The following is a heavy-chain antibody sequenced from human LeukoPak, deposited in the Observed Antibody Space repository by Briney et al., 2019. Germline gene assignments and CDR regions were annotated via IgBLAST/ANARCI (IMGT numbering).Heavy chain of an antibody. V-gene: IGHV3-74*01. J-gene: IGHJ4*02. CDR3: AKVGD. CDR2: IKSDGITI. D-gene: IGHD3-10*01. CDR1: GFTFSNYM. Sequence: GGSLRLSCAASGFTFSNYMMHWVRQAPGKGLVWVSRIKSDGITITYADSVKGRFTISRDNAKNTLYLQMNSLRAEDTAVYYCAKVGDWGQGTLVTVSS.